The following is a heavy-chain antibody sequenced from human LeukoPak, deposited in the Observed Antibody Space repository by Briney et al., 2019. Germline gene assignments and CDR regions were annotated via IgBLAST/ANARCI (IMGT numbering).Heavy chain of an antibody. V-gene: IGHV4-61*02. Sequence: LHHTSTDTARSITTGSYPTNSIRQPTHKQHTRTARIYTSGSTNYNPSLKSRVTISIDTSKNQFSLKLSSVTAADTAVYYCARGPHCSGGSCHSVSDYWGQGTLVTVSS. CDR2: IYTSGST. D-gene: IGHD2-15*01. CDR1: ARSITTGSYP. CDR3: ARGPHCSGGSCHSVSDY. J-gene: IGHJ4*02.